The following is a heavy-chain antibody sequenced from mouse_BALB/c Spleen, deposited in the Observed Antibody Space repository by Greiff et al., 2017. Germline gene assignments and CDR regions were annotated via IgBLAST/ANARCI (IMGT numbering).Heavy chain of an antibody. V-gene: IGHV1-69*02. CDR1: GYTFTSYW. CDR3: ARSGNYAYAMDY. Sequence: VQLQQPGAELVKPGAPVKLSCKASGYTFTSYWMNWVKQRPGRGLEWIGRIDPSDSETHYNQKFKDKATLTVDKSSSTAYIQLSSLTSEDSAVYYCARSGNYAYAMDYWGQGTSVTVSS. J-gene: IGHJ4*01. CDR2: IDPSDSET. D-gene: IGHD2-1*01.